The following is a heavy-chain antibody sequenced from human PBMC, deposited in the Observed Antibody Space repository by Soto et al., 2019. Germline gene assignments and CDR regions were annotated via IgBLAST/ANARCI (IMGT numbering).Heavy chain of an antibody. J-gene: IGHJ2*01. Sequence: GGSLRLACGASGSSFSSYSMHWVRQAPGKGVEWVAVISYDGSNKYYADSVKGRFTISRDNSKNTLYLQMNSLRTEDTAVYYCARPLWRDDYNWGYFDLWGRGTLVTVSS. CDR3: ARPLWRDDYNWGYFDL. CDR2: ISYDGSNK. D-gene: IGHD4-4*01. CDR1: GSSFSSYS. V-gene: IGHV3-30-3*01.